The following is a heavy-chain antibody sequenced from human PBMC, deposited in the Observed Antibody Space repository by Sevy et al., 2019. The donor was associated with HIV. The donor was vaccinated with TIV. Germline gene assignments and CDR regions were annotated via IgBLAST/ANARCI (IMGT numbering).Heavy chain of an antibody. Sequence: GGSLRLSCAASGCTFSSYAMHWVRQAPGKGLEWVAVISYDGSNKYYADSVKGRFTISRDNSKNTLYLQMNSLRAEDTAVYYCAREGYSYGNDYWGQGILVTVSS. D-gene: IGHD5-18*01. CDR3: AREGYSYGNDY. CDR2: ISYDGSNK. V-gene: IGHV3-30-3*01. J-gene: IGHJ4*02. CDR1: GCTFSSYA.